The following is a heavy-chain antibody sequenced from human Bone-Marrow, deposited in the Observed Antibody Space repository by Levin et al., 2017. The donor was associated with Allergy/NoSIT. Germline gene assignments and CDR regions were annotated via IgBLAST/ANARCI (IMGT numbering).Heavy chain of an antibody. CDR1: GFSFRDYY. J-gene: IGHJ4*02. V-gene: IGHV3-11*01. Sequence: GESLKISCLASGFSFRDYYMSWIRQAPGRGLEWVTYISFDGNTILYADSVEGGFRVSRDNAENSLYLQMNGLTADDTAIYYCARPSVYSSGGLDYWGQGTLVTVSA. D-gene: IGHD6-25*01. CDR3: ARPSVYSSGGLDY. CDR2: ISFDGNTI.